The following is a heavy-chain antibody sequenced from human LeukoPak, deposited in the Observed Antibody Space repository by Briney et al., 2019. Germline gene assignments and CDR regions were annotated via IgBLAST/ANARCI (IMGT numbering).Heavy chain of an antibody. Sequence: GESLKISCKGSGYSFTSYWISWVRQMPGKGLEWMGRIDPSDSYTNYSPSFQGHVTISADKSISTAYLQWSSLKASDTAMHYCARSGGSYGSYWYFDLWGRGTLVTVSS. J-gene: IGHJ2*01. CDR3: ARSGGSYGSYWYFDL. D-gene: IGHD1-26*01. V-gene: IGHV5-10-1*01. CDR2: IDPSDSYT. CDR1: GYSFTSYW.